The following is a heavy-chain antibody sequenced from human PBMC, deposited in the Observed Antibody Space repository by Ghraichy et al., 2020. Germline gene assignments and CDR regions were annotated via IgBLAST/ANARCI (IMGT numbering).Heavy chain of an antibody. J-gene: IGHJ4*02. CDR2: ISGSGGST. D-gene: IGHD5-18*01. V-gene: IGHV3-23*01. CDR3: AKLKSDPVDTAMVDFDY. Sequence: GGSLRLSCAASGFTVSSYAMSWGRQAPGKGLEWVSAISGSGGSTYYADSVKGRFTISRDNSKNTLYLQMNSLRAEDTAVYYCAKLKSDPVDTAMVDFDYWGQGTLVTVSS. CDR1: GFTVSSYA.